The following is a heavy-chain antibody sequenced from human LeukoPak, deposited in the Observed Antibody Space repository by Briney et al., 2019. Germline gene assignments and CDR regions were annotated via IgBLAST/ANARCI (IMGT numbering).Heavy chain of an antibody. Sequence: GGSLRLSCAASGFTFSSYGMHWVRQASGKGLEWVAVISYDGSNKYYADSVKGRFTISRDNSKNTLYLQMNSLRAEDTAVYYCAKLSGRAVAGTLGYWGQGTLVTVSS. V-gene: IGHV3-30*18. CDR2: ISYDGSNK. CDR3: AKLSGRAVAGTLGY. D-gene: IGHD6-19*01. J-gene: IGHJ4*02. CDR1: GFTFSSYG.